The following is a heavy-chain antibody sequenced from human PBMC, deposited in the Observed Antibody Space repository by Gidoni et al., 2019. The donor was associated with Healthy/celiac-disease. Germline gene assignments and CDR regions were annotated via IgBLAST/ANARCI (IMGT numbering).Heavy chain of an antibody. D-gene: IGHD2-21*02. J-gene: IGHJ6*03. CDR2: ISPIFGTA. CDR1: GGTFSSYA. V-gene: IGHV1-69*01. Sequence: QVQLVQSVAEVTKPGSSVKVSCKSSGGTFSSYAISWVRQAPGQGLEWMGGISPIFGTANYAQKLQGRVTITADESTRTADMELSSLRSEDTAVYYCASVAFNCGGDCYSINYYYYYYMDVWGKGTTVTVYS. CDR3: ASVAFNCGGDCYSINYYYYYYMDV.